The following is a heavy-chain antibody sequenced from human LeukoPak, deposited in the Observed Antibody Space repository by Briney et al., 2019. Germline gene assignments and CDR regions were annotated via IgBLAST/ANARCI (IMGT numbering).Heavy chain of an antibody. D-gene: IGHD3-22*01. CDR3: ARNSNQRYDSSGYSYYFDY. CDR1: GDSVSSNSAA. J-gene: IGHJ4*02. Sequence: SQTLSLTCAISGDSVSSNSAAWNWIRQSASSGLEWLGRTYYRSKWYNDYAVSVKSRITLHPDTSKNQFSLQLNSVTPEDTAVYYCARNSNQRYDSSGYSYYFDYWGQGTLVTVSS. CDR2: TYYRSKWYN. V-gene: IGHV6-1*01.